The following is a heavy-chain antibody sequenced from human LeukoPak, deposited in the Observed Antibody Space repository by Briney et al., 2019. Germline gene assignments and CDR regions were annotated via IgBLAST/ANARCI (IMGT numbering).Heavy chain of an antibody. J-gene: IGHJ4*02. CDR3: ARDARRSKKYYYDSSGYYDY. CDR2: INTDESST. CDR1: GFTLSNYW. D-gene: IGHD3-22*01. Sequence: GGSLRLSCAASGFTLSNYWMHWVRQAPGKGLVWVSRINTDESSTSYADSVKGRFTISRDNAKNTLYLQMNSLRAEDTAVYYCARDARRSKKYYYDSSGYYDYWGQGTLDTVSS. V-gene: IGHV3-74*01.